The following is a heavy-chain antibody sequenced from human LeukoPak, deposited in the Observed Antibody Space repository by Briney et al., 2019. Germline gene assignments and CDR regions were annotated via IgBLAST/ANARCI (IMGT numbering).Heavy chain of an antibody. CDR3: AKSWVVAATSSFDY. V-gene: IGHV3-30*18. CDR1: GFTFSRYG. J-gene: IGHJ4*02. Sequence: PGRSLRLSCAASGFTFSRYGMHWVRQAPGKGLEWVAVISSHGSNKYYADSVKGRFTISRDNSKNTLYLQMNSLRAEDTAVYYCAKSWVVAATSSFDYWGQGTLVTVSS. D-gene: IGHD2-15*01. CDR2: ISSHGSNK.